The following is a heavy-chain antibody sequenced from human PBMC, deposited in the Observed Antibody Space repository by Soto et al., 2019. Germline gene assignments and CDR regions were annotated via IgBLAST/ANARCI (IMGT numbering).Heavy chain of an antibody. D-gene: IGHD6-13*01. J-gene: IGHJ4*02. V-gene: IGHV3-30*18. Sequence: QVQLVESGGGVVQPGRSLRLSCAASGFTFSSYGMHWVRQAPGKGLEWVAVISYDGSNKYYADSVKGRFTISRDNSKNTLYLQMNSLRAEDTAVYYCAKPLTIAAAGTFDYWGQGNLVTVSS. CDR2: ISYDGSNK. CDR1: GFTFSSYG. CDR3: AKPLTIAAAGTFDY.